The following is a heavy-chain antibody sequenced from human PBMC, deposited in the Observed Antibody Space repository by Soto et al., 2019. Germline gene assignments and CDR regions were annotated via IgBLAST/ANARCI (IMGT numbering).Heavy chain of an antibody. CDR1: GGSISSYY. Sequence: SETLSLTCTVSGGSISSYYWSWIRQPPGKGLEWIGYIYYSGSTNYNPSLKSRVTISVDTSKNQFSLKLSSVTAADTAVYYCARTQSLITIFGVGPTQTTSFDPWGQGTLVTVSS. D-gene: IGHD3-3*01. V-gene: IGHV4-59*01. J-gene: IGHJ5*02. CDR2: IYYSGST. CDR3: ARTQSLITIFGVGPTQTTSFDP.